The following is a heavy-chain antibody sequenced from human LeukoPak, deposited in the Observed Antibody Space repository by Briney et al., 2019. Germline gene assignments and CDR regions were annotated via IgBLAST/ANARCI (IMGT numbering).Heavy chain of an antibody. Sequence: NPSETLSLTCTVSGGSVSSGHYYWSWIRQPPGKGLEWIGYIYNSESTSYNPSLKSRVTISVDTSKNHFSLKLSSVTAADTAVYYCATGGSLAAAGDYWGQGTLVTASS. J-gene: IGHJ4*02. D-gene: IGHD6-13*01. V-gene: IGHV4-61*03. CDR1: GGSVSSGHYY. CDR2: IYNSEST. CDR3: ATGGSLAAAGDY.